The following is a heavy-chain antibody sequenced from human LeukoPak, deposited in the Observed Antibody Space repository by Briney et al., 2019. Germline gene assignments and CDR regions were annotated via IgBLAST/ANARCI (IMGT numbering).Heavy chain of an antibody. CDR1: GFTFSSYG. J-gene: IGHJ3*02. Sequence: PGGSLRLSCAASGFTFSSYGMHWVRQAPGKGLEWVAVISYDGSNKYYADSVKGRFTISRDNSKNTLYLQMNSLRDEDTVVYDCAKLPSGIQAFDIWGQGTVDTVSS. V-gene: IGHV3-30*18. CDR3: AKLPSGIQAFDI. CDR2: ISYDGSNK. D-gene: IGHD2-15*01.